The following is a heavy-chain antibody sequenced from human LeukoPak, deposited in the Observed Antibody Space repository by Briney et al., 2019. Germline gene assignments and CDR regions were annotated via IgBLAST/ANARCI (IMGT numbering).Heavy chain of an antibody. CDR3: ARDETTVSTELDY. J-gene: IGHJ4*02. D-gene: IGHD4-17*01. V-gene: IGHV3-33*01. CDR1: GFTFSSYG. CDR2: IWYDGSIS. Sequence: PGEALRLSCAAPGFTFSSYGMHWVRQAPAKGLGRVAVIWYDGSISYYADSVNDRFTIARDKSKNTLYVQTTCLRAEGTAVYYCARDETTVSTELDYWGEGTLVTVSS.